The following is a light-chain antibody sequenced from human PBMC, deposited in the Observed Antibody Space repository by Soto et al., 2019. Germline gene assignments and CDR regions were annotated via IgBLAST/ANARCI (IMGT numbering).Light chain of an antibody. CDR3: QRYNNWPLT. Sequence: EILMTQSPSTLSVSPGERATLSCRASQSVGINLAWYQQKPGQAPGLLIYGASTRATGIPARFSGSGSGTDVTLPISRLAPEDVAVYYCQRYNNWPLTFGGGTKVDIK. J-gene: IGKJ4*01. CDR2: GAS. CDR1: QSVGIN. V-gene: IGKV3-15*01.